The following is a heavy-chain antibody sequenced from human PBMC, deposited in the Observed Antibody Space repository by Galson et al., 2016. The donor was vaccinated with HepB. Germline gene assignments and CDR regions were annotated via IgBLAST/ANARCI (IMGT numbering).Heavy chain of an antibody. CDR3: ARAPVTSTTCCYYFDH. CDR2: IKQDGSEK. Sequence: SLRLSCAVSGFTFRSYWMSWVRQAPGRGLEWVANIKQDGSEKYYLDSVKGRFTISRDNAKNSLSLQMNSLRVEDTAVYYCARAPVTSTTCCYYFDHWGQGTLVTVSS. D-gene: IGHD2-2*01. CDR1: GFTFRSYW. J-gene: IGHJ4*02. V-gene: IGHV3-7*03.